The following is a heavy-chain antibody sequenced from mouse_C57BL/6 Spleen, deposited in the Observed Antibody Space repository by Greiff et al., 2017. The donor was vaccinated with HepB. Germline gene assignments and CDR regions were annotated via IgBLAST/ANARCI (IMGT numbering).Heavy chain of an antibody. Sequence: QVQLQQSGPELVKPGASVKISCKASGYSFTSYYIHWVKQRPGKGLEWIGWIYPGSGNTKYNEKFKGKATLTADTSSSTAYMQLSSLTSEDSAVYYCTRDYYGSSYGRVFDYWGQGTTLTVSS. J-gene: IGHJ2*01. V-gene: IGHV1-66*01. D-gene: IGHD1-1*01. CDR2: IYPGSGNT. CDR1: GYSFTSYY. CDR3: TRDYYGSSYGRVFDY.